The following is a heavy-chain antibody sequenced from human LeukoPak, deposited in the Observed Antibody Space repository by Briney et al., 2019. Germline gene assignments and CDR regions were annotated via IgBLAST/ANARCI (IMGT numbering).Heavy chain of an antibody. V-gene: IGHV3-33*08. J-gene: IGHJ6*02. CDR2: ICYDGSNK. CDR3: AIRGLVVPAARYGMDV. CDR1: GFTFSSYG. Sequence: GGSLRLSCAASGFTFSSYGMHGVRQAPGKGLEWVAVICYDGSNKYYADSVKGRFTISRDNSKNTLYLQMNSLRAEDTAVYYWAIRGLVVPAARYGMDVWGQGTTVTVSS. D-gene: IGHD2-2*01.